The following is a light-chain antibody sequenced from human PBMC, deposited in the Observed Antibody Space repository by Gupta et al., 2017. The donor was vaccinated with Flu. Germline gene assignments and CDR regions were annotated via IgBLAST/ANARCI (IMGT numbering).Light chain of an antibody. CDR2: AAS. J-gene: IGKJ2*01. CDR1: QSIDNY. CDR3: QQRVSIPYT. Sequence: DIQMTQSPSSLSASVGDRVTISCRASQSIDNYFNWYQQKPGKAPKLLVYAASRLQSGVPSRFSGSGYGTDFTLTISGLQSEDFATYYCQQRVSIPYTFGQGTNLEIK. V-gene: IGKV1-39*01.